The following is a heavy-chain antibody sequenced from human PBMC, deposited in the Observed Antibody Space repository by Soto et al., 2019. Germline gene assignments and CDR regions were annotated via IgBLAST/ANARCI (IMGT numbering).Heavy chain of an antibody. V-gene: IGHV1-3*01. CDR1: GYTFTSYL. CDR3: ARDLGTEIVATVAGY. D-gene: IGHD5-12*01. J-gene: IGHJ4*02. CDR2: INGASGDT. Sequence: SVKVSCKASGYTFTSYLMHWLRQAPVQRLEWMGWINGASGDTKYSQKFQGRVTITRDTSASTAHMEVSSLTSEDAAVYYCARDLGTEIVATVAGYWGQGTLVTVSS.